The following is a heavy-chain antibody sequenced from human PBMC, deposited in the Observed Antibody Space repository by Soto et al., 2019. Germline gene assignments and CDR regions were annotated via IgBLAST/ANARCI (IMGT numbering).Heavy chain of an antibody. V-gene: IGHV1-69*13. J-gene: IGHJ6*02. Sequence: SVKVSCKASGGTFSSYAISWVRQAPGQGLEWMGGIIPIFGTANYAQKFQGRVTITADESTSTAYMELSSLRSEDTAVYYCARVRCSSTSCYTRGYYYYGMDVWGQGTTVTVSS. CDR2: IIPIFGTA. CDR1: GGTFSSYA. CDR3: ARVRCSSTSCYTRGYYYYGMDV. D-gene: IGHD2-2*02.